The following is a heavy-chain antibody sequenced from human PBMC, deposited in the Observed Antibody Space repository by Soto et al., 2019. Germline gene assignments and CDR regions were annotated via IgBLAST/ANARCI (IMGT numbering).Heavy chain of an antibody. J-gene: IGHJ4*02. CDR3: ASTNPPAGKFDY. CDR2: INHSGST. Sequence: SETLSLTCAVYGGSFSGYYWSWIRQPPGKGLEWIGEINHSGSTNYNPSLKSRVTISVDTSKNQFSLKLSSVTAADTAVYYCASTNPPAGKFDYWGQGTLVPVSS. CDR1: GGSFSGYY. V-gene: IGHV4-34*01. D-gene: IGHD1-1*01.